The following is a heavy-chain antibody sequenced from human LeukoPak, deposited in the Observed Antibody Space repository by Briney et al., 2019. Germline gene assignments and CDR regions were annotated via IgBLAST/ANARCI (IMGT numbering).Heavy chain of an antibody. D-gene: IGHD6-19*01. J-gene: IGHJ4*02. CDR2: ITSDGDNT. Sequence: GGSLRLSCAASGFTFSAFAMTWVRQAPGKGLEWVSTITSDGDNTYSADSVKGRITFSRDNSRNTLSLQLRSLRAEDTAVYYCAKDLSYTSGSSDYWGQGTLVTVSS. CDR1: GFTFSAFA. V-gene: IGHV3-23*01. CDR3: AKDLSYTSGSSDY.